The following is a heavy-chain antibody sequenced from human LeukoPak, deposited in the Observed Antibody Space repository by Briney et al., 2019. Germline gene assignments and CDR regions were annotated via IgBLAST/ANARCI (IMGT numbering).Heavy chain of an antibody. CDR1: GYTFTSYA. V-gene: IGHV7-4-1*02. CDR3: ARDRAYYDFWSGYYGHYWYFDL. D-gene: IGHD3-3*01. CDR2: INTNTGNP. Sequence: GASVKVSCKASGYTFTSYAMNWVRQAPGQGLEWMGWINTNTGNPTYAQGFTGRFVFSLDTSVSTAYLHISSLKAEDTAVYYCARDRAYYDFWSGYYGHYWYFDLWGRGTLVTVSS. J-gene: IGHJ2*01.